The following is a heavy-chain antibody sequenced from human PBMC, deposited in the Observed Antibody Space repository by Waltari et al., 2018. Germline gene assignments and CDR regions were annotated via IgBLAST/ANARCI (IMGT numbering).Heavy chain of an antibody. D-gene: IGHD6-19*01. CDR2: IKLDGIEE. J-gene: IGHJ1*01. CDR1: GFTFSGFW. CDR3: ARGSAEYVRYFQY. V-gene: IGHV3-7*01. Sequence: EVQLVESGGGLVQPGGSLRLSCAASGFTFSGFWMSWVRQTQGKGLEGVANIKLDGIEEYYVDSAKGRFTISRDNAKNSLYLQMNSLRVEDTAIYYCARGSAEYVRYFQYWGQGTPVTVSS.